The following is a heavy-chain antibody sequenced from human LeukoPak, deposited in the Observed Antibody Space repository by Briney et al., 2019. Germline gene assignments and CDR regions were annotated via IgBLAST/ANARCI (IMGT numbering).Heavy chain of an antibody. V-gene: IGHV1-46*01. D-gene: IGHD3-3*01. CDR2: INPSGGST. J-gene: IGHJ4*02. CDR1: GYTFTSYY. CDR3: ARGVTYYDFWSGYSYKPYYFDY. Sequence: GASVKVSCKASGYTFTSYYMHWVRQAPGQGLEWMGIINPSGGSTSYAQKFQGRVTMTSDMSTSTVYMELSSLRSEDTAVYYCARGVTYYDFWSGYSYKPYYFDYWGQGTLVTVSS.